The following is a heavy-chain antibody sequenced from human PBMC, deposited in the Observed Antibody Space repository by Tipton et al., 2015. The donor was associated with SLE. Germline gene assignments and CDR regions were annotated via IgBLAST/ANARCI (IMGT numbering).Heavy chain of an antibody. J-gene: IGHJ4*02. CDR1: GGSISSYY. D-gene: IGHD1-14*01. V-gene: IGHV4-4*07. CDR3: AGGWGNQVFDY. Sequence: TLSLTCTVSGGSISSYYWSWIRQPAGGGLEWIGRIYTNENTNYNPSLKSRVTMSVDTSKNHFSLKLSSMTAADTAVYYCAGGWGNQVFDYWGQGTLVTVSS. CDR2: IYTNENT.